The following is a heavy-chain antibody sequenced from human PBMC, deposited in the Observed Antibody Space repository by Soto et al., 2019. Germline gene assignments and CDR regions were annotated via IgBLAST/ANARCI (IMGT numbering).Heavy chain of an antibody. CDR2: ISGSGGST. CDR1: GFTFSSYA. CDR3: AKDVGHWYYYGMDV. J-gene: IGHJ6*02. D-gene: IGHD1-26*01. Sequence: EVQLLESGGGLVQPGGSLRLSCAASGFTFSSYAMSWVRQAPGKGLEWVSAISGSGGSTYYADSVKGRFTISRDNAKNTLYLQMNSLRAEDTAVYYCAKDVGHWYYYGMDVWGQGNTVTVSS. V-gene: IGHV3-23*01.